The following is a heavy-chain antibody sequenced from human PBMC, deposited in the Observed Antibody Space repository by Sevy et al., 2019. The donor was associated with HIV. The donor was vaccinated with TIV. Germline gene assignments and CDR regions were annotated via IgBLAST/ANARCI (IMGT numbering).Heavy chain of an antibody. J-gene: IGHJ4*02. Sequence: GGSLRLSCTASGFIFSGSAIHRVRQASGKGLEWVGRIRSKAKSYATAYAASVKGRFTISRDDSKNTAYLQMNSLKTEDTAVYYCTRQAIYCSGNTCYHPYYFDSWGQGTLVTVSS. CDR1: GFIFSGSA. CDR3: TRQAIYCSGNTCYHPYYFDS. CDR2: IRSKAKSYAT. D-gene: IGHD2-15*01. V-gene: IGHV3-73*01.